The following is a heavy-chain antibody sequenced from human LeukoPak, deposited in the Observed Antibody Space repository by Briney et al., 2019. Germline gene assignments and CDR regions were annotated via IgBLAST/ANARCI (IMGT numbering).Heavy chain of an antibody. D-gene: IGHD6-19*01. CDR3: ARVSRSGCVDY. CDR2: IYYSGST. V-gene: IGHV4-39*07. CDR1: GGSISSSSYY. Sequence: PSETLSLTCTVSGGSISSSSYYWGWIRQPPGKGLEWIGSIYYSGSTYYNPSLKSRVTISVDTSKNQFSLKLSSVTAADTAVYYCARVSRSGCVDYWGQGTLVTVSS. J-gene: IGHJ4*02.